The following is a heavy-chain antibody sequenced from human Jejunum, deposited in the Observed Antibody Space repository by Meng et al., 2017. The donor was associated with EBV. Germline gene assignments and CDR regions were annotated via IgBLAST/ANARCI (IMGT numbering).Heavy chain of an antibody. V-gene: IGHV4-61*08. J-gene: IGHJ4*02. Sequence: QVERQEAGPRLVKPSGPRSSTCTVLGGSVSSGGYYWSWIRQPPGKGLEWIGYIYNSESTNYKSSLKSRVTISADTSKNQFSLRLSSVTAADTAVYYCARDQNGSYFAYWGQGTLVTVSS. CDR3: ARDQNGSYFAY. D-gene: IGHD1-26*01. CDR1: GGSVSSGGYY. CDR2: IYNSEST.